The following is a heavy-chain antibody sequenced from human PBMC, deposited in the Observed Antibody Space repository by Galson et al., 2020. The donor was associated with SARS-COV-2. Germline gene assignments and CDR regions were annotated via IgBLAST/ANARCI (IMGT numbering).Heavy chain of an antibody. V-gene: IGHV4-38-2*02. Sequence: SETLSLTCTVSGYSISSDYYWGWIRQPPGKGLEWIGSIYHSGSTYYNPSLKSRVTISVDTSKNQFSLKLSSVTAADTAVYYCASDIVVVPTAIKTPTFDYWGQGTLVTVSS. CDR2: IYHSGST. D-gene: IGHD2-2*02. CDR3: ASDIVVVPTAIKTPTFDY. J-gene: IGHJ4*02. CDR1: GYSISSDYY.